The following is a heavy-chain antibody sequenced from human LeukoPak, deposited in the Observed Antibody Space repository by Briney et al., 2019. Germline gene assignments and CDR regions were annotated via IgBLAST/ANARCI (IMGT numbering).Heavy chain of an antibody. Sequence: SETLSLTCTVSGGSISSSSYYWGWIRQPPGKGLEWIGSIYYSGSTYYNPSLKSRVTISVDTSKNQFSLKLSSVTAADTAVYYCAGLLLWFGELPFDYWGQGTLVAVSS. J-gene: IGHJ4*02. CDR3: AGLLLWFGELPFDY. CDR1: GGSISSSSYY. D-gene: IGHD3-10*01. CDR2: IYYSGST. V-gene: IGHV4-39*01.